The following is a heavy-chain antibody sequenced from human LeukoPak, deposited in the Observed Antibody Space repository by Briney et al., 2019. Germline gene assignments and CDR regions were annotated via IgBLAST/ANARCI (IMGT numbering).Heavy chain of an antibody. V-gene: IGHV1-3*01. J-gene: IGHJ1*01. CDR1: GYTFTSYG. Sequence: ASVKVSCKASGYTFTSYGMNWVRQAPGQRLEWMGWINVGDGDTKYSQNFQGRVTIIRDTSATTAFMELSSLRSEDTAVYYCARDGERCSRPGSCYSSPIQHWGQGTLVTVSS. D-gene: IGHD2-15*01. CDR2: INVGDGDT. CDR3: ARDGERCSRPGSCYSSPIQH.